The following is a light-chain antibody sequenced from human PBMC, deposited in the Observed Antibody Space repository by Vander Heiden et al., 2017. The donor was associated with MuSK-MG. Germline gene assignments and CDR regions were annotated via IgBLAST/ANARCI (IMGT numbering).Light chain of an antibody. V-gene: IGKV1-39*01. CDR1: QSISSY. CDR2: AAS. Sequence: DIQMTQSPSSLSASVGDRVTITCRASQSISSYLNWYQQKPGKAPKLLIYAASSLQSGVPSRVSGSGSGKDFTLTISSLQPGDFATYYCQQSYSTPWTFGQGTKVEIK. J-gene: IGKJ1*01. CDR3: QQSYSTPWT.